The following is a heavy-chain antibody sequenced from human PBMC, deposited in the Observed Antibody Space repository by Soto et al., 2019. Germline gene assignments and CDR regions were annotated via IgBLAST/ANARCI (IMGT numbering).Heavy chain of an antibody. CDR2: ISGSGGST. CDR1: GFTFSSYA. J-gene: IGHJ4*02. Sequence: EVQLLESGGGLVQPGGSLRLSCAASGFTFSSYAMSWVRQAPGKGLEWVSAISGSGGSTYYADSVKGRFTISRDNSKNTLYLQMNSLRADDTAVSYCAKDERFMVRGVTFDYWGQGTLVNVSS. D-gene: IGHD3-10*01. V-gene: IGHV3-23*01. CDR3: AKDERFMVRGVTFDY.